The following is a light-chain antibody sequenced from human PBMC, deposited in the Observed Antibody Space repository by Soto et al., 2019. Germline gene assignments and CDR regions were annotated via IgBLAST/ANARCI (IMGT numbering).Light chain of an antibody. CDR3: SSHTTNPPGV. CDR2: GVS. J-gene: IGLJ2*01. CDR1: SSDVGGYNY. Sequence: QSALTQPASVSGSPGQSITISCTGTSSDVGGYNYVSWYQQHPGKAPKLMIYGVSYRPSGVSNRFSGSKSGNTASLTISGLQAEDEADYYCSSHTTNPPGVFGGGTKLTVL. V-gene: IGLV2-14*01.